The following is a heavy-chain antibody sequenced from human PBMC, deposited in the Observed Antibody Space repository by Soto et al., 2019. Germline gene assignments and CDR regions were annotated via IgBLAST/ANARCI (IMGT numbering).Heavy chain of an antibody. CDR3: AKRGVDTFGLSY. J-gene: IGHJ4*02. Sequence: EVQLVESGGGLVQPGVSLRLSCAVSGFTFSSFWMHWVRQAPGEGLVWVSRINTDGSSTSYADSVKGRFTISRDNAKNTLYLQMNSLRVEDTAMYYCAKRGVDTFGLSYWGQGTLFTVSS. V-gene: IGHV3-74*01. CDR1: GFTFSSFW. CDR2: INTDGSST. D-gene: IGHD3-10*01.